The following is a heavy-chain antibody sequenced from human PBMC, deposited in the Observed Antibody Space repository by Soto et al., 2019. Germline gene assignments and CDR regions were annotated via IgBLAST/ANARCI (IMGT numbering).Heavy chain of an antibody. Sequence: SQNLSTTCAISGDSVSSTSASWNWIRQSPSRGLEWLGRTYYRSRWYNDYAVSVRSRITVNPDTSKIQFSLQLTSVTSEYAAVYYCAGTTSHYWYYMDVWGKGTTVTVSS. CDR3: AGTTSHYWYYMDV. V-gene: IGHV6-1*01. CDR1: GDSVSSTSAS. CDR2: TYYRSRWYN. J-gene: IGHJ6*03. D-gene: IGHD1-7*01.